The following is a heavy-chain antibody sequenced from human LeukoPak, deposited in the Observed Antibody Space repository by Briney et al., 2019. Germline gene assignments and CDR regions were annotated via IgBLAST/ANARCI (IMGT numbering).Heavy chain of an antibody. D-gene: IGHD3-22*01. Sequence: PSETLSLTCTVSGYSISSGHYWSWIRQPPGKGLEWIGRVFTSGIISGNTNYNPSLKSRVTMSVDTSKNQFSLKLTSVTAADTAVYYCARDRYYYDSSSYYSAFETWGQGTMVTVSS. CDR3: ARDRYYYDSSSYYSAFET. J-gene: IGHJ3*02. CDR2: VFTSGIISGNT. V-gene: IGHV4-38-2*02. CDR1: GYSISSGHY.